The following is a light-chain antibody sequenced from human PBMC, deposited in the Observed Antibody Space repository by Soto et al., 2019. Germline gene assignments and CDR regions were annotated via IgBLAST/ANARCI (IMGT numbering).Light chain of an antibody. CDR3: QERSNWPSLS. CDR1: QSVFDY. J-gene: IGKJ4*01. Sequence: EIVLTQSPATLSLSPGQRATLSCKASQSVFDYIAWYQQKPGQAPRLLIYEASIRATGVPARFSGSGSGTDFTLTISRLGPEDFGVYYCQERSNWPSLSFGGGTKVEIK. V-gene: IGKV3-11*01. CDR2: EAS.